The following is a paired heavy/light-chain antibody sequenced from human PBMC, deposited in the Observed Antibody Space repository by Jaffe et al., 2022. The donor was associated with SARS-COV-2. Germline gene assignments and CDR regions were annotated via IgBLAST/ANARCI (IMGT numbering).Light chain of an antibody. Sequence: SYELTQPPSVSVSPGQTASITCSGDKLGDKYASWYQQRPGQSPVLVIYHNTKRPSGIPERFSGSNSGNTATLTISGTQAIDEADYYCQAWGSSVVFGGGTKLTVL. CDR1: KLGDKY. V-gene: IGLV3-1*01. J-gene: IGLJ2*01. CDR3: QAWGSSVV. CDR2: HNT.
Heavy chain of an antibody. D-gene: IGHD2-2*01. J-gene: IGHJ3*02. CDR1: GYTFSSYG. Sequence: QVQVVQSGAEVKKPGASVKVSCKASGYTFSSYGITWVRQAPGQGLEWMGWISPYNGNTNYAQKLQGRVTMTTDTSTNTAYMELRSLRSDDTAVYYCARVGDIVLLPTAIRAFDIWGQGTMVTVSS. CDR3: ARVGDIVLLPTAIRAFDI. CDR2: ISPYNGNT. V-gene: IGHV1-18*01.